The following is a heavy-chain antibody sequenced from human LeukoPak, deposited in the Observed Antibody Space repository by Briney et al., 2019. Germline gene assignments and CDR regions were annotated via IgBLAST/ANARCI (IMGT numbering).Heavy chain of an antibody. CDR3: ARHRPTSRYFDLSFEY. V-gene: IGHV4-39*01. D-gene: IGHD3-9*01. J-gene: IGHJ4*02. CDR1: GDSISSHY. CDR2: IFYSGTT. Sequence: SETLSLTCTVSGDSISSHYWSWIRQPPGKGLEWIGSIFYSGTTFSNPSLTGRVTISVDRSNNQISLNLTSVTAADTAVYYCARHRPTSRYFDLSFEYWGQGNLVTVSS.